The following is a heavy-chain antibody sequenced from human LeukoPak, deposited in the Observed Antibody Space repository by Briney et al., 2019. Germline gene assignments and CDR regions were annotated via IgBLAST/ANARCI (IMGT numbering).Heavy chain of an antibody. J-gene: IGHJ4*02. CDR3: AGQDYGGNSGLVDY. D-gene: IGHD4-23*01. V-gene: IGHV4-39*01. CDR1: GGSIRSSSYY. CDR2: ISYSGST. Sequence: SETLSLTCTVSGGSIRSSSYYWGWIRQPPGKGLEWIGSISYSGSTYYNPSLKSRVTIFVETSKNQFSLNLSSVTAADTAVYYCAGQDYGGNSGLVDYWGQGTLVTVSS.